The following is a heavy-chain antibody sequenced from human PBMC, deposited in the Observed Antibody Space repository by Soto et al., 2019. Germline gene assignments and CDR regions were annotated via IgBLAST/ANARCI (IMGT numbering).Heavy chain of an antibody. V-gene: IGHV4-61*01. J-gene: IGHJ4*02. Sequence: QVQLQESGPGLVKPSETLSLTCTVSGGSVSSGSYYWSWIRQPPGKGLEWIGYIYYSGSTNYNPSLKSRVTISVDTSKNQFSLKLSSVTAADTAVYYCARSTNYGDYLSYWGQGTLVTVSS. D-gene: IGHD4-17*01. CDR2: IYYSGST. CDR3: ARSTNYGDYLSY. CDR1: GGSVSSGSYY.